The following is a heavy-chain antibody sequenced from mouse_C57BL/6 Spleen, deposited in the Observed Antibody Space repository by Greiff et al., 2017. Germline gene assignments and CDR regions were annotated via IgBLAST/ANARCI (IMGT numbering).Heavy chain of an antibody. Sequence: DVQLQESGPGLVKPSQSLSLTCSVTGYSITSGYYWNWIRQFPGNKLEWMGDISYDGSNNYNPSLKNRIPITRDTSKNQFFLKLNSVTTEDTATYYCARGILSFMDYWGQGTSVTGSS. CDR3: ARGILSFMDY. CDR2: ISYDGSN. J-gene: IGHJ4*01. D-gene: IGHD1-1*02. V-gene: IGHV3-6*01. CDR1: GYSITSGYY.